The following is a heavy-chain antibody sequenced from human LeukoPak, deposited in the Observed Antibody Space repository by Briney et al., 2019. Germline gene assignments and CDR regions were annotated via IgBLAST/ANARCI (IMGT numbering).Heavy chain of an antibody. D-gene: IGHD3-10*01. CDR3: AKEGGSGSYSRRFDY. CDR1: GFTFDDYA. J-gene: IGHJ4*02. V-gene: IGHV3-9*01. Sequence: GGSLRLSCAASGFTFDDYAMHWVRQAPGKGLEWVSGISWNSGSIGYADSVKGRFTISRDNAKNPLYLQMNSLRAEDTALYYCAKEGGSGSYSRRFDYWGQGTLVTVSS. CDR2: ISWNSGSI.